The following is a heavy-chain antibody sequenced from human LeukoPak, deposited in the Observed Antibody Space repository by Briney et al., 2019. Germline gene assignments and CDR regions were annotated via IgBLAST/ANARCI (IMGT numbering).Heavy chain of an antibody. V-gene: IGHV3-21*01. J-gene: IGHJ4*02. Sequence: GGCLRLSCAASGFTFSSYSMNWVRQASGKGLEWVSSISSDSNYIYYADSVKGRFTISRDNAKNSLYLQMNSLRAEDTAVYYCARDVARISDYWGQGALVTVSS. CDR3: ARDVARISDY. D-gene: IGHD2-15*01. CDR1: GFTFSSYS. CDR2: ISSDSNYI.